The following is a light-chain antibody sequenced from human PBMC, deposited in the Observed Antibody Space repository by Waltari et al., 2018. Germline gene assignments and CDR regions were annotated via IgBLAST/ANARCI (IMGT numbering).Light chain of an antibody. Sequence: DIQMTQSPSSLSASVGERVTITCRASQSISSYLNWYQQKPGKAPKLLIYAASSLQSGVPSRVSGSGSGTDFALTITSLQPEDLGTYYCQQTYSTPGLTFGGGTKVAIK. V-gene: IGKV1-39*01. J-gene: IGKJ4*01. CDR1: QSISSY. CDR3: QQTYSTPGLT. CDR2: AAS.